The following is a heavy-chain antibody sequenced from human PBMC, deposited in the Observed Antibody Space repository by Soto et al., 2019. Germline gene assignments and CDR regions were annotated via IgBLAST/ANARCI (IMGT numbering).Heavy chain of an antibody. J-gene: IGHJ4*02. CDR2: ISSSSSYI. CDR3: ASEYCRGGSCYLFDY. CDR1: GPTFSCYS. V-gene: IGHV3-21*01. Sequence: PGGSLTLSCAVTGPTFSCYSMSWARQALGKGLEWVSSISSSSSYIYYADSVKGRFTISRDNAKNSLYLQMNSLRAEDTAVYYCASEYCRGGSCYLFDYWGQGTLVTVSS. D-gene: IGHD2-15*01.